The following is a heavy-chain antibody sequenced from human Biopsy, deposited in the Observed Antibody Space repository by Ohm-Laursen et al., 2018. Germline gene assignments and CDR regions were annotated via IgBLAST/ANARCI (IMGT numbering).Heavy chain of an antibody. CDR2: INPILGIL. CDR1: GGSITTSG. Sequence: GASVKVSCKASGGSITTSGISWVRQAPGQGLEWVGRINPILGILDYAQRLKDRVTITADKSTNTAYMQLSRLTSEDTAFYYCASLYSGTYVGSDYWGQGTLVTASS. J-gene: IGHJ4*02. V-gene: IGHV1-69*04. D-gene: IGHD1-26*01. CDR3: ASLYSGTYVGSDY.